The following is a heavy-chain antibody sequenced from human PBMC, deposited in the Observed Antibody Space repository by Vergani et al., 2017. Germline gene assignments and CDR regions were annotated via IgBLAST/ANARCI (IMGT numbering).Heavy chain of an antibody. CDR3: AREGVAYCSSTSCYTNWFDP. J-gene: IGHJ5*02. V-gene: IGHV1-69*01. CDR1: GGTFSSYA. D-gene: IGHD2-2*02. Sequence: QVQLVQSGAEVKKPGSSVKVSCKASGGTFSSYAISWVRQAPAQGREWMGGIIPIFGTANYAQKFQGRVTITADESTSTAYMELSSLRSEDTAVYYCAREGVAYCSSTSCYTNWFDPWGQGTLVTVSS. CDR2: IIPIFGTA.